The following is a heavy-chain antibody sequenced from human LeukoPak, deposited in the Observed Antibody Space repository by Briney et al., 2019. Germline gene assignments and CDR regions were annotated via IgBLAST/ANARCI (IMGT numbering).Heavy chain of an antibody. CDR1: GFTFNNYG. J-gene: IGHJ3*02. Sequence: GGSLRLSCAASGFTFNNYGMHWVRQAPGKGLEWVALIWYDGSSEDYADSVRGRFTISRDNSKNTLHLQMNSLRAEDTAVYYCARDGGIVGTTICAFDIWGQGTMVTASA. CDR2: IWYDGSSE. D-gene: IGHD1-26*01. CDR3: ARDGGIVGTTICAFDI. V-gene: IGHV3-33*01.